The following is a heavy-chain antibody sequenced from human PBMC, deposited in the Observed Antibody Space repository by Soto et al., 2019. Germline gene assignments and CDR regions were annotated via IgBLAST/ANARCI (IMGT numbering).Heavy chain of an antibody. J-gene: IGHJ4*02. CDR1: GGSISSSSYY. CDR3: ARHDTAMVTSYFDY. V-gene: IGHV4-39*01. D-gene: IGHD5-18*01. Sequence: WETLSLTCSVSGGSISSSSYYWGWIRQPPGKGLEWIGSIYYSGSTYYNPSLKSRVTISVDTSKNQFSLKLSSVTAADTAVYYCARHDTAMVTSYFDYWGQGTLVTVSS. CDR2: IYYSGST.